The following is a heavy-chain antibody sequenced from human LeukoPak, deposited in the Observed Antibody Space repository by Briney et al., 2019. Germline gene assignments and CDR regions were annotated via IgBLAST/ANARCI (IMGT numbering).Heavy chain of an antibody. CDR1: GGSISSTNW. Sequence: TSETLSLTCGVSGGSISSTNWWSWVRQPPGQGLEWIGEVSLTGRTNYNPSLNSRVTMSLDESRNQVSLNLTSVTAADTAIYYCSRESGPFCPFGYWGQGTLVIVPS. V-gene: IGHV4-4*02. D-gene: IGHD1-26*01. CDR2: VSLTGRT. CDR3: SRESGPFCPFGY. J-gene: IGHJ4*02.